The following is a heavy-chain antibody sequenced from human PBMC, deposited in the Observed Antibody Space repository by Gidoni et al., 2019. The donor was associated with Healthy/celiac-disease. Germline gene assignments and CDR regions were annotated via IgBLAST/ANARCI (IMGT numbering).Heavy chain of an antibody. CDR3: ARGDYGGAPMDV. J-gene: IGHJ6*02. Sequence: QVQLVQSGAEVKKPGASVKVSCKASGYTFPRYYMHWVRQAPGQGLEWMGIINPSGGSTSYAQKFQGRVTMTRDTSTSTVYMELSSLRSEDTAVYYCARGDYGGAPMDVWGQGTTVTVSS. V-gene: IGHV1-46*03. D-gene: IGHD3-10*01. CDR2: INPSGGST. CDR1: GYTFPRYY.